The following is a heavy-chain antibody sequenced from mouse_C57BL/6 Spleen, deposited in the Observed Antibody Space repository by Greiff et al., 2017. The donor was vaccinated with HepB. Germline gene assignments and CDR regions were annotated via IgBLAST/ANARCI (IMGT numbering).Heavy chain of an antibody. CDR1: GFTFSDYG. J-gene: IGHJ4*01. CDR3: ARQITTVVATDYYAMDY. CDR2: ISNLAYSI. Sequence: DVKLVESGGGLVQPGGSLKLSCAASGFTFSDYGMAWVRQAPRKGPEWVAFISNLAYSIYYADTVTGRFTISRENAKNTLYLEMSSLRSEDTAMYYCARQITTVVATDYYAMDYWGQGTSVTVSS. D-gene: IGHD1-1*01. V-gene: IGHV5-15*01.